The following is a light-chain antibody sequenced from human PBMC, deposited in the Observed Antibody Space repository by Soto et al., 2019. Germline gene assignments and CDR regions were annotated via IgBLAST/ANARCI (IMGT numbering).Light chain of an antibody. J-gene: IGLJ1*01. CDR2: GNN. Sequence: QLVLTQPPSVSGAPGQRVTISCTGSSSNIGTGYDVHWYQQLPGTAPKLLIYGNNNRPSGVPDRFSGSKSGTSASLAITGLQAEDEADYYCQSYDSSLSVFGTGTKLTVL. V-gene: IGLV1-40*01. CDR1: SSNIGTGYD. CDR3: QSYDSSLSV.